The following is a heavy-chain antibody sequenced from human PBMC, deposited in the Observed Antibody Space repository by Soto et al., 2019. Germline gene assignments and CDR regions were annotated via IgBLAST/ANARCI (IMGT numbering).Heavy chain of an antibody. J-gene: IGHJ6*01. D-gene: IGHD3-10*01. Sequence: EVQLVESGGGVVQPGGSLRLSCATSGFTFSDYWIHWVRQAPGKGLVWVSRINGDGSTSDYADSVKGRFTIYRDNAENTVYLQMNSLSAEDTAVYFCARGIRGKYGMDVWGHGTTMTVSS. CDR2: INGDGSTS. CDR3: ARGIRGKYGMDV. V-gene: IGHV3-74*01. CDR1: GFTFSDYW.